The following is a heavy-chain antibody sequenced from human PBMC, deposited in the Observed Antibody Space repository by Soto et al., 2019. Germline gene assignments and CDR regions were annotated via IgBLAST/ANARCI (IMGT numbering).Heavy chain of an antibody. CDR2: ISGSGGST. V-gene: IGHV3-23*01. CDR3: AKDWGVSGSPGLFDY. J-gene: IGHJ4*02. Sequence: EVQLLESGGGLVQPGGSLRLSCAASGFTFSSYAMSWVRQAPGKGLEWVSAISGSGGSTYYADSVKGRFTISRHNSKNTVYLQMNSLRAEDTAVYYCAKDWGVSGSPGLFDYWGQGTLVTVSS. D-gene: IGHD1-26*01. CDR1: GFTFSSYA.